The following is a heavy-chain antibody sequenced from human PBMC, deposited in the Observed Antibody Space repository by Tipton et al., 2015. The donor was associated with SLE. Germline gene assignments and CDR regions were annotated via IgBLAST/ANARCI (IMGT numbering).Heavy chain of an antibody. CDR1: GYSISSGYY. V-gene: IGHV4-38-2*01. J-gene: IGHJ6*03. CDR3: ARGRKWLRPQGGYYMDV. D-gene: IGHD5-12*01. CDR2: IYHSGST. Sequence: TLSLTCAVSGYSISSGYYWGWIRQPPGKGLEWIGSIYHSGSTYYNPSLKSRVTISVDTSKNQFSLKLSSVTAADTAVYYCARGRKWLRPQGGYYMDVWGKGTTVTVSS.